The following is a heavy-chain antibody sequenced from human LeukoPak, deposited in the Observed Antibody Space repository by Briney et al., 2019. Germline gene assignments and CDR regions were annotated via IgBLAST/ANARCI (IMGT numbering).Heavy chain of an antibody. CDR3: TADNGEDYGDYLLYYFDY. CDR1: GVTLSNAW. CDR2: IKSKTDGGTT. Sequence: GGSLRLSCAASGVTLSNAWMSWVRQAPGKGLEWVSRIKSKTDGGTTDYAAPVKGRFTISRDDSKNTLYLQMNSLKTEDTAVYYCTADNGEDYGDYLLYYFDYWGQGTLVTVSS. V-gene: IGHV3-15*01. D-gene: IGHD4-17*01. J-gene: IGHJ4*02.